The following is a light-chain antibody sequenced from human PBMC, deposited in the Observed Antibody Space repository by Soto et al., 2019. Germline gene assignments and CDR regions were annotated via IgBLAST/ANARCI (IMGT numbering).Light chain of an antibody. CDR1: QSVSSN. J-gene: IGKJ5*01. CDR3: QQYNNWLIT. V-gene: IGKV3-15*01. CDR2: GAS. Sequence: EIVMTQSPATLSMSPGERATLSCRASQSVSSNLAWYQQKPGQAPRLIIYGASTRATGIPARFSGSGSGTEFTLTISSLQSEDFAVYYCQQYNNWLITFGQGTRLEIK.